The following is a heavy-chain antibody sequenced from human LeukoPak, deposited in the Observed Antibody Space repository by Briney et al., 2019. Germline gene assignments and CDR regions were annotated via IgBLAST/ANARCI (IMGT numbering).Heavy chain of an antibody. CDR2: INAGNGNT. Sequence: ASVKVSCTASGYTFSTYTMHWVRQAPGQRLEWMGWINAGNGNTKYSQKFQGRVSITRDTSASTAYMEMSSLRCEDTAVYYCARVSVYYDSSGYQYYFDYWGQGTLVTVSS. V-gene: IGHV1-3*01. CDR3: ARVSVYYDSSGYQYYFDY. J-gene: IGHJ4*02. D-gene: IGHD3-22*01. CDR1: GYTFSTYT.